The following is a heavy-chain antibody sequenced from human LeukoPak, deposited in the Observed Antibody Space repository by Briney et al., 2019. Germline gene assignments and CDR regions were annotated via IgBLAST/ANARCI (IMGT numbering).Heavy chain of an antibody. J-gene: IGHJ6*02. V-gene: IGHV1-2*02. CDR1: GSIFTGHF. CDR2: ITPETGGT. CDR3: AREERESGGMDV. D-gene: IGHD1-26*01. Sequence: ASVTVSCTASGSIFTGHFIHWVRQAPGPGLEWMGWITPETGGTNYAQKFEGRVTMTRDTSITTAYLELSRVRYDDTAVYYCAREERESGGMDVWGQGTTVTVSS.